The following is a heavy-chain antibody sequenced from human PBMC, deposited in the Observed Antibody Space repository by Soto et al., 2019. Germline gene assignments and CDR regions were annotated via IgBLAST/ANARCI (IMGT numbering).Heavy chain of an antibody. CDR1: GFTFSTYG. CDR2: IWSDGSKK. V-gene: IGHV3-33*01. D-gene: IGHD2-15*01. Sequence: GGSLRLSCTTSGFTFSTYGIHWVRQAPGKGLEWVAFIWSDGSKKCYADSVKGRFTISRDKFKNTVYLQMDSLRAEDTAIYYCARGYCGDGRCYEPFDPWGQGALVTVSS. CDR3: ARGYCGDGRCYEPFDP. J-gene: IGHJ5*02.